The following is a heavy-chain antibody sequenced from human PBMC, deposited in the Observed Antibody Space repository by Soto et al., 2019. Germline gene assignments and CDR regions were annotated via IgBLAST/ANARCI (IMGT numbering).Heavy chain of an antibody. D-gene: IGHD6-19*01. V-gene: IGHV3-30-3*01. CDR2: ISYAGSNI. CDR3: ARDRGIVVPGTLGYHFDY. CDR1: GFTFTTYP. J-gene: IGHJ4*02. Sequence: QVQLVESGGGVVQPGRSLRLSCAASGFTFTTYPMHWVRQAPGKGLEWLALISYAGSNIYYADSVKGRFTISRDNSNNTLYLQMISLRAEDTAVYYCARDRGIVVPGTLGYHFDYWGQGTLVTVSS.